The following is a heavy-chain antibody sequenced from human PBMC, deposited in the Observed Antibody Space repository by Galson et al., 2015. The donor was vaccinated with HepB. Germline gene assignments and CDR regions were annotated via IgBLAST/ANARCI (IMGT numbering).Heavy chain of an antibody. D-gene: IGHD1-14*01. J-gene: IGHJ4*02. Sequence: PALVKPTQTLTLTCTFSDFFSGFSLSTSGVGMGWIRQPPGKALEWLALIYWDDDKRYSPALKSRLSITKDTSKNQVVLTMTNMGPVDTATYFCAHRQPAGYHFDYWGQGMLVTVSS. CDR2: IYWDDDK. V-gene: IGHV2-5*02. CDR3: AHRQPAGYHFDY. CDR1: GFSLSTSGVG.